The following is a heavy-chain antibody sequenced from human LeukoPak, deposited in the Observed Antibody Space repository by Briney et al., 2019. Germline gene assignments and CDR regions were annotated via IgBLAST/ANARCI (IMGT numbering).Heavy chain of an antibody. CDR1: GGSFSGYY. D-gene: IGHD3-3*01. CDR2: INHSGST. Sequence: SETLSLTCAVYGGSFSGYYWSWIRQPPGKGLEWIGEINHSGSTNYNPSLKSRVTISVDTSKNQFSLKLSSVTAADTAVYYCAGGRGDFWSGYYYFDYWGQGTLVTVSS. J-gene: IGHJ4*02. V-gene: IGHV4-34*01. CDR3: AGGRGDFWSGYYYFDY.